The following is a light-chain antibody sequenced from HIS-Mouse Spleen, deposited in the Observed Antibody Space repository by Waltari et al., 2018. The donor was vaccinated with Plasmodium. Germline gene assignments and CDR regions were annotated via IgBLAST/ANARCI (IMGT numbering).Light chain of an antibody. CDR3: QQYDNLPPLFT. Sequence: DIQMTQSPSSLSASVGDRVTITCQASQDMSNDLTWYQQKPGKAPKLLIYDASNSETGVPSMFSGSGSRTDFTFTIISLQPEDIATYYCQQYDNLPPLFTFGPGTKVDIK. CDR2: DAS. V-gene: IGKV1-33*01. CDR1: QDMSND. J-gene: IGKJ3*01.